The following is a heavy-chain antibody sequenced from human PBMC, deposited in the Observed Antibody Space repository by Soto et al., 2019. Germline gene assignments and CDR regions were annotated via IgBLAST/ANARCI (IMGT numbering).Heavy chain of an antibody. CDR2: ITGGAG. J-gene: IGHJ3*02. CDR1: GFAFTNYA. D-gene: IGHD4-17*01. V-gene: IGHV3-23*01. CDR3: AKENPYDYGHAFDI. Sequence: EVQLLQSGGGLVQPGGSLRLSCAASGFAFTNYAMNWVRQAPGKGLEWVSTITGGAGNYADSVKGRFTISRDNSKSTLYLQMDSLRAEDTAVYYCAKENPYDYGHAFDIWGQGTLVTVSS.